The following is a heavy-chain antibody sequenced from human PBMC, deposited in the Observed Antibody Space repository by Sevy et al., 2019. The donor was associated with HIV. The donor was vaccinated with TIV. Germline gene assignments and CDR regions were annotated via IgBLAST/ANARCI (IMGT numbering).Heavy chain of an antibody. CDR2: IYPGDSDT. Sequence: GGSLRLSCKGSGYSFTSYWIGWVRQMPGKGLEWMGIIYPGDSDTRYSPSFQGQVTISADKSISTAYLQWSSLKASDTAMYYCARVGAPRRGYYYYGMDVWGQGTTVTVSS. CDR3: ARVGAPRRGYYYYGMDV. J-gene: IGHJ6*02. D-gene: IGHD3-10*01. CDR1: GYSFTSYW. V-gene: IGHV5-51*01.